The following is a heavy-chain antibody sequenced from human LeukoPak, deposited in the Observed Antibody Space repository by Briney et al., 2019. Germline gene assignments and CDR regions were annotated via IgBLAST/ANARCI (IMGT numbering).Heavy chain of an antibody. J-gene: IGHJ4*02. CDR2: INPTSGST. V-gene: IGHV1-46*01. CDR3: ARDGRGYTSGLDY. CDR1: GYTFTSYS. Sequence: GASVKVSCKASGYTFTSYSMYWVRQAPGQGLEWMGIINPTSGSTSYAQKFQGRVTMTRDTSTSTVYMELGSLRSEDTAMYYCARDGRGYTSGLDYWGQGTLVAVSS. D-gene: IGHD6-19*01.